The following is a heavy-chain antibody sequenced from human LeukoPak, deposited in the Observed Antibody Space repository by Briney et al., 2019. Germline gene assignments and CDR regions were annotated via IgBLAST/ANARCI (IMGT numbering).Heavy chain of an antibody. Sequence: GASVKVSCKASGNTFTGYYMHWVRQAPGQGLEWMGWINPNSGGTNYAQKFQGWVTMTRDTSISTAYMELSRLRSDDTAVYYCARAVAGGPFDYWGQGTLVTVSS. CDR1: GNTFTGYY. J-gene: IGHJ4*02. V-gene: IGHV1-2*04. CDR2: INPNSGGT. D-gene: IGHD6-19*01. CDR3: ARAVAGGPFDY.